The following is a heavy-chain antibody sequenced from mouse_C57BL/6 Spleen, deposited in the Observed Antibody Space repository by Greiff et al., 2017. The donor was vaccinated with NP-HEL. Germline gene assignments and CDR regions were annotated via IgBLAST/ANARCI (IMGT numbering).Heavy chain of an antibody. J-gene: IGHJ1*03. CDR3: TRTGLLRYFDV. Sequence: QVQLQQSGAELVRPGASVTLSCKASGYTFTDYEMHWVKQTPVHGLEWIGAIDPETGGTAYNQKFKGKAILTADKSSSTAYMELRSLTSEDSAVYYCTRTGLLRYFDVWGTGTTVTVSS. CDR1: GYTFTDYE. V-gene: IGHV1-15*01. D-gene: IGHD3-1*01. CDR2: IDPETGGT.